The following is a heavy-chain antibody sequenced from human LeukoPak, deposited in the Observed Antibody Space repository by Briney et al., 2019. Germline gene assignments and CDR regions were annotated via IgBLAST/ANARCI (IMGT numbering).Heavy chain of an antibody. J-gene: IGHJ6*03. Sequence: GASVKVSCKASGDTFTGYYMHWVRQAPGQGLEWMGWINPNSGGTNYAQKFQGRVTMTRDTSISTAYMELSRLRSDDTAVYYCARCPTCGGDGGGYYYYYMDVWGKGTTVTVSS. CDR2: INPNSGGT. CDR1: GDTFTGYY. D-gene: IGHD2-21*01. V-gene: IGHV1-2*02. CDR3: ARCPTCGGDGGGYYYYYMDV.